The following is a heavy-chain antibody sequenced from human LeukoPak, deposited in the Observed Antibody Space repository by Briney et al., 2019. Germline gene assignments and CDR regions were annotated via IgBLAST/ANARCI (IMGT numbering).Heavy chain of an antibody. CDR3: ARDHTIFGVVTSGCFQH. V-gene: IGHV1-46*01. CDR2: INPSGGST. Sequence: GASVKVSCKASGYTFTSYYMHWVRQAPGQGLEWMGIINPSGGSTGYAQKFQGRVTMTRDTSTSTVYMELSSLRSEDTAVYYCARDHTIFGVVTSGCFQHWGQGTLVTVSS. J-gene: IGHJ1*01. CDR1: GYTFTSYY. D-gene: IGHD3-3*01.